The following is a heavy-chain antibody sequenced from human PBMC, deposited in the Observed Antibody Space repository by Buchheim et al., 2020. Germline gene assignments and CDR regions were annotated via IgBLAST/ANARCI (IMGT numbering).Heavy chain of an antibody. CDR1: GFTLSSYS. CDR2: MSGSGGGT. D-gene: IGHD2-15*01. CDR3: AKRGGSTYYFDY. V-gene: IGHV3-23*01. Sequence: EVQLLESGGGLVQPGGSLRLSCAASGFTLSSYSMSWVRQAPGKGLEWVSSMSGSGGGTYYADSLKGRFAIPRDSSKNTLYLQMNSLRADDTAVYYCAKRGGSTYYFDYWGHGTL. J-gene: IGHJ4*01.